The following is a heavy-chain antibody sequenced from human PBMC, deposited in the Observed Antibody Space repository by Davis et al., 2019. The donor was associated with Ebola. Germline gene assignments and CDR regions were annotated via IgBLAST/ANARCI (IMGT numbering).Heavy chain of an antibody. D-gene: IGHD6-25*01. CDR1: GFTFSSYA. Sequence: HTGGSLRLSCTASGFTFSSYAMNWVRQAPGKGLVWVSRINSDGSSTTYADSVKGRFTISRDNAKNSLYLQMNSLRDEDTAVYYCARGGYDWGQGTLVTVSS. CDR2: INSDGSST. V-gene: IGHV3-74*01. J-gene: IGHJ4*02. CDR3: ARGGYD.